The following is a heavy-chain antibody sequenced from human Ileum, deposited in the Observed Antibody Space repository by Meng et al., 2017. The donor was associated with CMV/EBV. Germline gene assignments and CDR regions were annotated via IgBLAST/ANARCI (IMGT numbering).Heavy chain of an antibody. CDR2: SENHGTS. D-gene: IGHD3-16*01. V-gene: IGHV3-66*01. CDR1: GFAVSDNH. CDR3: TGAGGFSDP. J-gene: IGHJ5*02. Sequence: VHVAESGGGWVQTGGTLSLSCAASGFAVSDNHINGVRQAPGKGLEWVSSSENHGTSYYADSVKGRFTISRDNSKNTVFLQMNILRVEDTALYYCTGAGGFSDPWGQGTLVTVSS.